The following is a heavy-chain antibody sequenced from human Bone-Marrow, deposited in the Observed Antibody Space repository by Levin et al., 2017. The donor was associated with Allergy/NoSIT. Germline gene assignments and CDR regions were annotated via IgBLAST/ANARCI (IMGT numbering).Heavy chain of an antibody. CDR2: MNPDNGDT. V-gene: IGHV1-8*01. D-gene: IGHD3-9*01. CDR1: GYSFTTYD. Sequence: ASVKVSCKTSGYSFTTYDIHWVRQAPGQGLEWMGWMNPDNGDTGNAQKFQGRVTMSRDTSITTAYMELSSLRSDDTAVYYCARENDNFGDSGADYWGQGTLVTVSS. CDR3: ARENDNFGDSGADY. J-gene: IGHJ4*02.